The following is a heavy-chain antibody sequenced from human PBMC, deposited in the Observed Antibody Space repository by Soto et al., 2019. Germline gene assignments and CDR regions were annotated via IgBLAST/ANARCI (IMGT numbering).Heavy chain of an antibody. CDR1: GGSISSYY. CDR3: TTQGFGGLHGLVDV. CDR2: IYYSGST. D-gene: IGHD3-10*01. J-gene: IGHJ6*02. V-gene: IGHV4-59*08. Sequence: SETLSLTCTVSGGSISSYYWSWIRQPPGKGLEWIGYIYYSGSTNYNPSLKSRVTISVDTSKNQFSLKLTSVTAADTAVYYCTTQGFGGLHGLVDVWGQGTTVTVSS.